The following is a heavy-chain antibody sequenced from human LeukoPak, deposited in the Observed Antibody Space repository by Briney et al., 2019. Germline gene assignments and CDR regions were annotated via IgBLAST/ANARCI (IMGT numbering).Heavy chain of an antibody. J-gene: IGHJ5*02. V-gene: IGHV3-20*04. Sequence: GGSLRLSCAASGFTFDDYGMSWVRQAPGKGLEWVSGINWNGGSTGYADSVKGRFTISRDNAKNSLYPQMNSLRAEDTALYYCARMKIFGELVDPWGQGTLVTVSS. CDR1: GFTFDDYG. D-gene: IGHD3-10*01. CDR3: ARMKIFGELVDP. CDR2: INWNGGST.